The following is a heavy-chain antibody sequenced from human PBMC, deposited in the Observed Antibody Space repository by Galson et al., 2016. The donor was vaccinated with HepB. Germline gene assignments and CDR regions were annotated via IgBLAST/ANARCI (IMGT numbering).Heavy chain of an antibody. V-gene: IGHV3-33*01. CDR1: GFSFSAYG. J-gene: IGHJ5*02. CDR2: IWLDGTNI. D-gene: IGHD4-23*01. CDR3: ARVAKRTTVISWLDH. Sequence: SLRLSCAASGFSFSAYGIHWVRQAPGKGLEWMAVIWLDGTNIYYADSVKGRFTISRDDSKNTPYLQMNSLRAEDTAVYYCARVAKRTTVISWLDHWGQGTLVTVSS.